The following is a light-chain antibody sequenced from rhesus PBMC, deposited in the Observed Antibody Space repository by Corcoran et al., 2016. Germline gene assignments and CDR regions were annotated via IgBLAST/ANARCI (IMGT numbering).Light chain of an antibody. CDR1: QGISIW. J-gene: IGKJ1*01. V-gene: IGKV1-21*01. Sequence: DIQMTQSPSSLSASVGDRVTITCRASQGISIWLAWYQQKPGNAPKLLSYKASTLQSGVPSRFTGSGSGTECTRTISSLQPEDFATYYWQQHDSAPRTFGQGTKVEIK. CDR3: QQHDSAPRT. CDR2: KAS.